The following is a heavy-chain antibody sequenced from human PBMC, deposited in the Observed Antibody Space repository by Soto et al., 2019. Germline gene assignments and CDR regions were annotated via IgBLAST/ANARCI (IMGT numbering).Heavy chain of an antibody. CDR1: GGSISNSSYY. CDR3: ARSPTLWFGELCNFDY. CDR2: IYYSGST. Sequence: PSETLSLTCTVSGGSISNSSYYWGWIRQPPGKGLEWIGSIYYSGSTYYNPSLKSRVTISVDTSKNQFSLKLSSVTAADTAVYYCARSPTLWFGELCNFDYWGQGTLVTVSS. J-gene: IGHJ4*02. V-gene: IGHV4-39*01. D-gene: IGHD3-10*01.